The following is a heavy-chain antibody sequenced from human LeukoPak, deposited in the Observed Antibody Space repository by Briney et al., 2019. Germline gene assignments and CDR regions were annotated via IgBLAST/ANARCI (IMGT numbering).Heavy chain of an antibody. CDR1: GFTFDDYA. V-gene: IGHV3-43*02. D-gene: IGHD4-11*01. CDR3: ARDVRVRDYYYHYYGMDV. J-gene: IGHJ6*02. Sequence: PGGSLRLSCAASGFTFDDYAMHWVRQAPGKGLEWVSLISGDGGITYYADSVKGRFTISRDNSRNSLYLQMNSLRAEDTAVYYCARDVRVRDYYYHYYGMDVWGQGTTVTVSS. CDR2: ISGDGGIT.